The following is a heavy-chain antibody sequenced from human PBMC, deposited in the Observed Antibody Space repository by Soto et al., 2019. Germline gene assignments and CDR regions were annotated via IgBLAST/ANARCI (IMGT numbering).Heavy chain of an antibody. J-gene: IGHJ4*02. CDR1: GFTFSIYT. D-gene: IGHD3-22*01. V-gene: IGHV3-21*01. CDR2: FSTRRGRNYI. Sequence: GGSLRLSCAASGFTFSIYTMHWVRQAPGKGLEWVSSFSTRRGRNYIYYADSMKGRFTVSRDNPKNSLFLQMHSLRAEDTAVYYCARADRSDTSGYYPLTFDSWGQGTLVTVSS. CDR3: ARADRSDTSGYYPLTFDS.